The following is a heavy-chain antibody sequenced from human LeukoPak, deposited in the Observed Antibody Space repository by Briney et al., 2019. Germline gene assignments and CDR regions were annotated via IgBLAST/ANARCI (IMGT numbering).Heavy chain of an antibody. D-gene: IGHD1-26*01. CDR3: SRESGPYSPFGH. CDR2: ISLSGYT. J-gene: IGHJ4*02. V-gene: IGHV4-34*01. CDR1: GGSFSDYY. Sequence: SETLSLTCALYGGSFSDYYWSWIRQPPGKGLEWIGEISLSGYTGFNPSLRGRVTMSLDESKNHLSLTLTSVTAADTAIYYCSRESGPYSPFGHWGQGIQVTVTT.